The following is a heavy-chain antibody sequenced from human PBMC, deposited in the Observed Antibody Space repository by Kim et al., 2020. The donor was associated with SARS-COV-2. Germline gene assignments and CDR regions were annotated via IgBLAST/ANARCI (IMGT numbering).Heavy chain of an antibody. D-gene: IGHD3-22*01. Sequence: DPVKGRFTISRDNATNTLYLQMNSLRAEDTAVYYCARVDSSGYYEYYFDYWGQGTLVTVSS. V-gene: IGHV3-53*01. CDR3: ARVDSSGYYEYYFDY. J-gene: IGHJ4*02.